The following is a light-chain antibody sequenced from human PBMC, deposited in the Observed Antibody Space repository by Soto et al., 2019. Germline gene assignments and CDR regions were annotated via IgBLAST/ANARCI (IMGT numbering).Light chain of an antibody. V-gene: IGKV1-5*03. Sequence: DIQMTQSPSTLSASVGDRVTITCRASQSVSVWLAWYQQKPGKAPNVLIYQASILQSGVPSRFSGSGSGTEFTLSISGLQPDEFATYYCQHDNNDFSFTFGPGTKVDL. CDR3: QHDNNDFSFT. CDR1: QSVSVW. CDR2: QAS. J-gene: IGKJ3*01.